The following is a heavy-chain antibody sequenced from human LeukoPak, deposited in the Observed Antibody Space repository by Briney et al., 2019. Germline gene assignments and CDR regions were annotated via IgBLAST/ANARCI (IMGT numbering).Heavy chain of an antibody. Sequence: GGSLRLSCAASGFTFSEYWMTWVRQAPGKGLEWVASIKEDGSEKYYVDSVKGRCTISRDNAKNSLYLQMNSLRVEDTAMYYCARDVPLGGSSSWDFDYWGQGTLVTVSS. J-gene: IGHJ4*02. D-gene: IGHD6-13*01. V-gene: IGHV3-7*05. CDR3: ARDVPLGGSSSWDFDY. CDR2: IKEDGSEK. CDR1: GFTFSEYW.